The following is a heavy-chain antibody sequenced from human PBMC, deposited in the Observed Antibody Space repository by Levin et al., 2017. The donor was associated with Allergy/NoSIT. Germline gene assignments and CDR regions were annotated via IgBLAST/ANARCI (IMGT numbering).Heavy chain of an antibody. D-gene: IGHD3-3*01. J-gene: IGHJ6*03. V-gene: IGHV4-39*01. CDR3: PYYETSLYSYMYV. CDR2: IYYSGTT. CDR1: GGSIKNNNYY. Sequence: NSSETLSLTCTVSGGSIKNNNYYWGWIRQPPGKGLEWIGSIYYSGTTYKNPSLKSRVTISVDTSKTQFSLNLTSVTAADTAIYYCPYYETSLYSYMYVWGIGTTVTVSS.